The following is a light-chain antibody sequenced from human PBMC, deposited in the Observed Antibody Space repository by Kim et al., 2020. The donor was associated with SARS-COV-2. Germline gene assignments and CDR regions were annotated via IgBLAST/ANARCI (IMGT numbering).Light chain of an antibody. CDR3: QVWDSSSDHRVV. Sequence: PGKTARVSCGGNSIGSKSVQWYQQTSGQAPVLVIYYDSDRPSGIPERFSGSNSGNTATLTISRVEAGDEADYYCQVWDSSSDHRVVFGGGTQLTVL. CDR2: YDS. CDR1: SIGSKS. J-gene: IGLJ2*01. V-gene: IGLV3-21*04.